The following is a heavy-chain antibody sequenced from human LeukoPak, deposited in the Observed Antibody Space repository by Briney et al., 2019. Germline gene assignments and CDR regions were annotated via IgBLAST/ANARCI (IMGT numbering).Heavy chain of an antibody. CDR2: IKSKTDGGTI. J-gene: IGHJ4*02. Sequence: LTCTVSGGSISSYYWSWVRQAPGKGLEWVGRIKSKTDGGTIDYAAPVKGRFTISRDDSKNTLYLQMNSLKTEDTAVYFCAHRDTTMVRVDYWGQGTLVTVSS. CDR3: AHRDTTMVRVDY. CDR1: GGSISSYY. V-gene: IGHV3-15*01. D-gene: IGHD5-18*01.